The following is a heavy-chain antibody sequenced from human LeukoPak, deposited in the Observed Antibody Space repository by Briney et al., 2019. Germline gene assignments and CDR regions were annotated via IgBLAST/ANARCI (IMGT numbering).Heavy chain of an antibody. D-gene: IGHD6-13*01. CDR2: IVVGSGNT. Sequence: SVKVSCKASGFTFTSSAMQWVRQARGQRLEWIGWIVVGSGNTNYAQKFQERVTITRDMSTSTAYMELSSLRSEDTAVYYCAAWGIAAASLDYWGQGTLVTVSS. V-gene: IGHV1-58*02. CDR3: AAWGIAAASLDY. CDR1: GFTFTSSA. J-gene: IGHJ4*02.